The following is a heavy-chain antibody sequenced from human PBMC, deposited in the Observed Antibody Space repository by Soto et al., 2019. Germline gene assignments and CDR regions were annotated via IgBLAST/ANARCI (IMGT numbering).Heavy chain of an antibody. CDR2: INDNGDST. V-gene: IGHV3-23*01. CDR3: AKASNSSPWFDSWLES. Sequence: EVHLLESGGGLVQPGGSLRLSCAASGFNFRYYAMTWVRQAPGKGLEWVSSINDNGDSTHYADSVKGRFTISRDNSKNTLYLQMNSLPAEGTAVYFCAKASNSSPWFDSWLESWGQGTLVTVSS. J-gene: IGHJ5*01. D-gene: IGHD6-6*01. CDR1: GFNFRYYA.